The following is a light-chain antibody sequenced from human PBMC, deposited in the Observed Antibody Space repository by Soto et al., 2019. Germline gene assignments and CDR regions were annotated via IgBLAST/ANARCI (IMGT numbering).Light chain of an antibody. Sequence: EIMMTQPPATLSVSPGERATLSCRASQSVSSNLAWYQQKPGQAPRLLIYGASTRATGIPARFGGSGSGTDFTLTINSLEPEDFAVYYCQQRSNWPGTFGPGTKVDI. CDR2: GAS. V-gene: IGKV3-11*01. CDR3: QQRSNWPGT. CDR1: QSVSSN. J-gene: IGKJ3*01.